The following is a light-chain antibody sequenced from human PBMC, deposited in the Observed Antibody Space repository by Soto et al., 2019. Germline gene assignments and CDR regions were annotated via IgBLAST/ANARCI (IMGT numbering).Light chain of an antibody. Sequence: QSALTQPRSVSGSPGQSVTISCTGTSSDVGGYNYVSWYQQHPGKAPKLMIYDVSKRPSGVPDRFSGSKSGNTASLTISGLQAEDEAEYYCCSYAGSYTPWVFGTGTKLTVL. CDR2: DVS. V-gene: IGLV2-11*01. CDR1: SSDVGGYNY. CDR3: CSYAGSYTPWV. J-gene: IGLJ1*01.